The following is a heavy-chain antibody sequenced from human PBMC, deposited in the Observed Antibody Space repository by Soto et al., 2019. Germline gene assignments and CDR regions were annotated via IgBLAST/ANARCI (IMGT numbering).Heavy chain of an antibody. CDR1: GINFLTYA. D-gene: IGHD3-3*02. CDR3: TKMGTSIWYMDYFDY. J-gene: IGHJ4*02. CDR2: ISSSGIT. Sequence: DVQLLESGGGLVQPGGSLRFSCAAPGINFLTYAMAWVRQAPGKGLEWVSVISSSGITYYADSVKGRFTISRDISNSTRFLQMNSLRVEDTAVYYCTKMGTSIWYMDYFDYWGRRSLVTVSS. V-gene: IGHV3-23*01.